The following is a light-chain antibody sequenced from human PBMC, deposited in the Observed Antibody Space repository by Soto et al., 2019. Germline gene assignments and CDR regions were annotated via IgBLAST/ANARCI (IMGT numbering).Light chain of an antibody. Sequence: EIGITQSPDTLSVSPGERATLSCRASQSVSDRVVWYQQKSGQAPSLLIYAASTRAAGVPARFSGSGSGTEFTLTIRSLQSEDFAVYFCQQSADFPNTFGEGTKVDIK. CDR2: AAS. CDR1: QSVSDR. J-gene: IGKJ4*02. CDR3: QQSADFPNT. V-gene: IGKV3-15*01.